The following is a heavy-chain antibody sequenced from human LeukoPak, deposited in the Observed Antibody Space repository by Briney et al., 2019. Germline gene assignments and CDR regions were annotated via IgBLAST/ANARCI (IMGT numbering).Heavy chain of an antibody. J-gene: IGHJ5*02. Sequence: ASVKVSCKASGGTFSSYAISWVRQAPGQGLEWMGGIIPIFGTANYAQKFQGRVTITADKSTSTAYMELSSLRSEDTAVYYCARDQDYVWGSAFDPWGQGTLVTVSS. V-gene: IGHV1-69*06. CDR2: IIPIFGTA. D-gene: IGHD3-16*01. CDR1: GGTFSSYA. CDR3: ARDQDYVWGSAFDP.